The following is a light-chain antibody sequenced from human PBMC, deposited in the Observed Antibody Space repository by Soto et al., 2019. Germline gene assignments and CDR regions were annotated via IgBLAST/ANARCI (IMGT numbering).Light chain of an antibody. V-gene: IGKV3-11*01. CDR3: QQRNNWPT. CDR2: GAS. CDR1: QSVGSY. J-gene: IGKJ5*01. Sequence: EVVLTQSPATLSLSPGERATLSCRASQSVGSYLAWYQQKPGQGPRLLVYGASNRATGVPARFSGSGSGTDFTLTISSLEPEDFAVYYCQQRNNWPTFGQGTRLEIK.